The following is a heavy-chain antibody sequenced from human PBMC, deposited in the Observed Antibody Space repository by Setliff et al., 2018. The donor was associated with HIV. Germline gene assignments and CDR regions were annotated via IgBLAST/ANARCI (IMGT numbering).Heavy chain of an antibody. CDR2: IKSKTDGGTT. D-gene: IGHD6-13*01. J-gene: IGHJ4*02. CDR3: TTRIAAAGPVDY. CDR1: GFTFSNAW. V-gene: IGHV3-15*01. Sequence: SCAASGFTFSNAWMSWVRQAPGKGLEWVGRIKSKTDGGTTDYAAPVKGRFTISRDDSKNTLYLQMNSLKTEDTAVYYCTTRIAAAGPVDYWGQGTLVTVSS.